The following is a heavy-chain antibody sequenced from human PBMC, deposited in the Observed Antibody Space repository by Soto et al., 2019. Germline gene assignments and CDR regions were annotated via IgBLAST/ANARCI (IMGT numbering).Heavy chain of an antibody. CDR2: ISAYNGNT. CDR3: ARVVIRPTPTRGGADY. V-gene: IGHV1-18*01. Sequence: QVQLVQSGAEVKKPGASVKVSCKASGYTFTSYGISWVRQAPGQGLEWMGWISAYNGNTNYAQKLQGRVTMTTDTSTSKAYMELRSRRSDDPAVYYCARVVIRPTPTRGGADYWGQGTLVTVSS. CDR1: GYTFTSYG. D-gene: IGHD2-21*01. J-gene: IGHJ4*02.